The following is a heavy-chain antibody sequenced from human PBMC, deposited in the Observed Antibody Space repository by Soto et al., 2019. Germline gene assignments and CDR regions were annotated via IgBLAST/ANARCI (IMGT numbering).Heavy chain of an antibody. D-gene: IGHD3-9*01. CDR1: DDCINSDKCY. CDR3: ARLEGLATISYYFDF. CDR2: IYYRGNA. J-gene: IGHJ4*02. V-gene: IGHV4-39*01. Sequence: PLETLSLTRSVCDDCINSDKCYCGWIRQPPGKGLEWIGSIYYRGNAYYNPSLQTRVTISLDKSRSQFSLKLNSVTTADSAVYFCARLEGLATISYYFDFWGPGALVTVSS.